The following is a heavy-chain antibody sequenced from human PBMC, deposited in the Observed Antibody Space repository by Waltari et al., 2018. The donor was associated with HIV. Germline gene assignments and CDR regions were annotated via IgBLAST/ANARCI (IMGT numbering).Heavy chain of an antibody. V-gene: IGHV3-30*01. D-gene: IGHD3-22*01. J-gene: IGHJ4*02. Sequence: QVQLVESGGGVVQPGRSLRLSCAASGFTFSSYAMHWVRQAPGKGLEWVAVISYDGSNKYYADSVKGRFTISRDNSKNTLYLQMNSLRAEDTAVYYCARDPYNYYDSSGYPGYWGQGTLVTVSS. CDR3: ARDPYNYYDSSGYPGY. CDR1: GFTFSSYA. CDR2: ISYDGSNK.